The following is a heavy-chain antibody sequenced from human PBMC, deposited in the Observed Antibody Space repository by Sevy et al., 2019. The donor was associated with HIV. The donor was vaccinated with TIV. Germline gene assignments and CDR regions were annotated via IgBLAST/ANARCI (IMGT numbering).Heavy chain of an antibody. D-gene: IGHD6-6*01. CDR3: TRDRGIAARPLY. CDR2: IRSKPYGGTT. CDR1: GFTFGDYA. V-gene: IGHV3-49*04. Sequence: GGSLRLSCTASGFTFGDYAMSWVRQAPGKGLEWVGFIRSKPYGGTTEYAASVKGRFTISREDSKTNAYLQMNSLKTEDTAVYYCTRDRGIAARPLYWGQGTLVTVSS. J-gene: IGHJ4*02.